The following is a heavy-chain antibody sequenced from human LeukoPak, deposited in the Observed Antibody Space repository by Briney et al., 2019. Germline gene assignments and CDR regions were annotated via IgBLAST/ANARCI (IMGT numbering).Heavy chain of an antibody. V-gene: IGHV3-30*03. Sequence: GGSLRLSCAASGFTFSNYGMHWVRQAPGKGLEWVAVISYDGSNKFYADSVKGRFTISRDKSKNTLYLQMNSLRAEDTAVYYCVREVLSRYGSGYKGFDPWGQGTQVTVSS. CDR3: VREVLSRYGSGYKGFDP. J-gene: IGHJ5*02. CDR2: ISYDGSNK. CDR1: GFTFSNYG. D-gene: IGHD3-22*01.